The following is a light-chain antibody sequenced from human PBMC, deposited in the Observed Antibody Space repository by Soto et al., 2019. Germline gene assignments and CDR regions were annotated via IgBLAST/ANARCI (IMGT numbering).Light chain of an antibody. Sequence: EIVMTQSPATLSVSAGERVTLSCRASQSISSSLAWYQQKPGQPPSLLFYGASTRASGVPARFSGSGSGTEFTLTISRLQSEDFAVYYCHQYNGWPRTFGQGTKVEI. V-gene: IGKV3-15*01. J-gene: IGKJ1*01. CDR1: QSISSS. CDR2: GAS. CDR3: HQYNGWPRT.